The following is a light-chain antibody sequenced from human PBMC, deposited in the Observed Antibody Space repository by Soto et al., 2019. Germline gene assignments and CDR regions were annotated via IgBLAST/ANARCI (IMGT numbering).Light chain of an antibody. CDR3: QQYNSSLWT. CDR2: DAS. J-gene: IGKJ1*01. Sequence: DIEMTQYPSTLSASVGDRVTITCRASQSISSWLAWYQQKPGKAPKLLIYDASSLESGVPSRLRGSGYGTEFTITISSLQTDDFATYYCQQYNSSLWTFGQGTQVDI. CDR1: QSISSW. V-gene: IGKV1-5*01.